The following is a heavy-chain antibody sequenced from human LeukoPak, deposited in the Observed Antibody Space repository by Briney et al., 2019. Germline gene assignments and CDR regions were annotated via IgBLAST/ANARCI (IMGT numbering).Heavy chain of an antibody. CDR3: ARGGGISLYSSSDAFDI. CDR1: GFTFSSYG. J-gene: IGHJ3*02. D-gene: IGHD6-6*01. CDR2: ISYDGSNK. V-gene: IGHV3-30*03. Sequence: GGSLRLSCAASGFTFSSYGMHWVRQAPGKGLEWVAVISYDGSNKYYADSVKGRFTISRDNSKNTLYLQMNSLRAEDTAVYYCARGGGISLYSSSDAFDIWGQGTMVTVSS.